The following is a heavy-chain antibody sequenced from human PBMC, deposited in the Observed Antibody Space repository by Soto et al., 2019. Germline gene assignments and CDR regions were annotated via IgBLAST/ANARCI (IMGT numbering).Heavy chain of an antibody. CDR1: GGTFSSYT. CDR3: ARGMVRGGMGERY. CDR2: IIPILGIA. V-gene: IGHV1-69*02. J-gene: IGHJ4*02. D-gene: IGHD3-10*01. Sequence: SVKVSCKASGGTFSSYTISWVRQAPGQELEWMGRIIPILGIANYAQKFQGRVTITADKSTSTAYMELSSLRSEDTAVYYCARGMVRGGMGERYWGQGTLVTVAS.